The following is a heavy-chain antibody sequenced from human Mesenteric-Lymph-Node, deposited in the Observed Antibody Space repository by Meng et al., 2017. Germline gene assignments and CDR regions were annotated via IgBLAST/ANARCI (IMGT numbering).Heavy chain of an antibody. D-gene: IGHD2/OR15-2a*01. V-gene: IGHV4-34*01. J-gene: IGHJ4*02. CDR2: INHSGNF. CDR1: GGSLRGYY. CDR3: ARERGGMASSTFLPFLDY. Sequence: VQLDEWGGGLVKASETLSPTCAVYGGSLRGYYWSWIRQPPGKGLEWIGEINHSGNFKKKSSLESRVTISVDTSKNEFSLKLKSVTAADTAVYYCARERGGMASSTFLPFLDYWGQGSLVTVSS.